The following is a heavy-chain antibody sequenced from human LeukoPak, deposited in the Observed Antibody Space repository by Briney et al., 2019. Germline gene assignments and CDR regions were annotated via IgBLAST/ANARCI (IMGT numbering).Heavy chain of an antibody. D-gene: IGHD3-22*01. CDR3: AKDTYYYDSSGYYGDFDI. V-gene: IGHV3-30*18. Sequence: GRSLRLSCAASGFTFSSYGMHWVRQAPGKGLEWVAVISYDGSNKYYADSVKGRFTISRDNSKNTLYLQMNSLRAEDTAVYYCAKDTYYYDSSGYYGDFDIWGQGTMVTVSS. CDR2: ISYDGSNK. CDR1: GFTFSSYG. J-gene: IGHJ3*02.